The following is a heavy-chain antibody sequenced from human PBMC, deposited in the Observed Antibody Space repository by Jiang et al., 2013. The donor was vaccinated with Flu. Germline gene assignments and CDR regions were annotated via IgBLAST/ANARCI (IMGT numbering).Heavy chain of an antibody. CDR2: IYYSGST. V-gene: IGHV4-59*08. CDR1: GGSISSYY. D-gene: IGHD1-26*01. J-gene: IGHJ5*02. Sequence: GPGLVKPSETLSLTCAVSGGSISSYYWSWIRQPPGKGLEWIGYIYYSGSTNYNPSLKSRVTISVDTSKNQFSLKLSSVTAADTAVYYCARQGGSWFDPWGQGTLVTVSS. CDR3: ARQGGSWFDP.